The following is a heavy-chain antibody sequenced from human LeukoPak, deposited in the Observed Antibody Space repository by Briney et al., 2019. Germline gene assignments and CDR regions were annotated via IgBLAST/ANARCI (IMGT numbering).Heavy chain of an antibody. V-gene: IGHV3-30*02. D-gene: IGHD2-2*01. Sequence: GGSLRLSCAASGFTFSSYAMSWVRQAPGKGLEWVAFIRYDGSNKYYADSVKGRFTISRDNSKNTLYLQMNSLRAEDTAVYYGIVVVPAAYYWGQGTLVTVSS. CDR2: IRYDGSNK. J-gene: IGHJ4*02. CDR1: GFTFSSYA. CDR3: IVVVPAAYY.